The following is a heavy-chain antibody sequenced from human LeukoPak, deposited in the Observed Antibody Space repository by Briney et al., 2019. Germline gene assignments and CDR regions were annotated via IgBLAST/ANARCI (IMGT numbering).Heavy chain of an antibody. J-gene: IGHJ5*02. V-gene: IGHV4-38-2*02. CDR2: IYHSGST. CDR3: ASIYYDILTGYGWFDP. CDR1: GYSISSNFH. Sequence: SETLSLTCTVSGYSISSNFHWGWIRQPPGKGLEWIATIYHSGSTYYNPSLKSRVTISVDTSKNQFSLKMKSVTAADTAVYYCASIYYDILTGYGWFDPWGQGTLVTVSS. D-gene: IGHD3-9*01.